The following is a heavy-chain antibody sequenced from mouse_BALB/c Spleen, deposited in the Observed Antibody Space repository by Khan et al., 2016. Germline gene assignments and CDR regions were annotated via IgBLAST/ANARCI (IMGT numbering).Heavy chain of an antibody. CDR3: ARWDYGNYFDY. CDR2: ISYSGST. CDR1: GYSITSDYA. J-gene: IGHJ2*01. D-gene: IGHD2-1*01. V-gene: IGHV3-2*02. Sequence: EVQLQESGPGLVKPSQSLSLTCTVSGYSITSDYAWNWIRQFPGNKLEWMGYISYSGSTSYNPSLKSRISITRDTSKNQFFLQLNSVTTEDTATXCCARWDYGNYFDYWGQGTTLTVSS.